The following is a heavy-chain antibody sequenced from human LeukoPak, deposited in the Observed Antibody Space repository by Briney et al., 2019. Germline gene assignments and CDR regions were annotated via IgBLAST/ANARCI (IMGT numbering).Heavy chain of an antibody. CDR2: INPNSGGT. J-gene: IGHJ4*02. CDR1: GYTFTGYY. CDR3: ARLSAAVHVATIPAFDY. Sequence: ASVEVSCKASGYTFTGYYMHWVRQVPGQGLEWMGWINPNSGGTNYAQKFQGRVTMTRDTSISTAYMELSRLRSDDTAVYYCARLSAAVHVATIPAFDYWGQGTLVTVSS. D-gene: IGHD5-12*01. V-gene: IGHV1-2*02.